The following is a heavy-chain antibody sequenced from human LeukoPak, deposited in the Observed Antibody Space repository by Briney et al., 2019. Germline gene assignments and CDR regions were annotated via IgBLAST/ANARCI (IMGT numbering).Heavy chain of an antibody. V-gene: IGHV1-18*01. CDR1: GGTFSSYA. CDR2: ISAYNGNT. CDR3: ARDHGPLYYYYGTDV. J-gene: IGHJ6*02. Sequence: ASVKVSCKASGGTFSSYAISWVRQAPGQGLEWMGWISAYNGNTNYAQKLQGRVTMTTDTSTSTAYMELRSLRSDDTAVYYCARDHGPLYYYYGTDVWGQGTTVTVSS.